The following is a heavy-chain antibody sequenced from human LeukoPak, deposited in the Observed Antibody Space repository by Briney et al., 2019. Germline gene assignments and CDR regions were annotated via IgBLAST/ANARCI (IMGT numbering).Heavy chain of an antibody. J-gene: IGHJ4*02. CDR3: ARDRWRLQPDY. Sequence: PSETLSLTCTVSGGSMSSYYWRWIRQPPGKGVEWIGYIYYSGSTNYNPSLKSRVTISVDTSKNQFSLKLTSVTAADTAVYYCARDRWRLQPDYWGQGILVTVSS. CDR2: IYYSGST. V-gene: IGHV4-59*01. D-gene: IGHD5-24*01. CDR1: GGSMSSYY.